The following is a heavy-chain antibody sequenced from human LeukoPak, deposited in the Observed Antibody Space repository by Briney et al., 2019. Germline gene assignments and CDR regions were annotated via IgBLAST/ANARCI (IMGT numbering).Heavy chain of an antibody. CDR3: ARDGYSSSWYIDS. CDR2: INSDGTST. Sequence: GGSLRLSCAASGFTFSSYWMHWVRQGPGQGLVWVSRINSDGTSTSYADSVKGRFTISRDNAKDTLSLQMNSLRGEDTAVYYCARDGYSSSWYIDSWGQATQVTVSS. D-gene: IGHD6-13*01. J-gene: IGHJ4*02. V-gene: IGHV3-74*01. CDR1: GFTFSSYW.